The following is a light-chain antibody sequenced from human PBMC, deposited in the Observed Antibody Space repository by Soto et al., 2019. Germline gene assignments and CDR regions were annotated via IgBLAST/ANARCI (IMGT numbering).Light chain of an antibody. Sequence: QSVLTQPPSASGTPGQRVTISCSGSSSNIGSNTVNWYQQLPGTAPKLLIYSNNQRPSGVPDRFSGSKSGTSAYLAISGLQSEDDADYYWAAWDDSLNGSWVFGGGTKLTVL. CDR2: SNN. CDR3: AAWDDSLNGSWV. CDR1: SSNIGSNT. J-gene: IGLJ3*02. V-gene: IGLV1-44*01.